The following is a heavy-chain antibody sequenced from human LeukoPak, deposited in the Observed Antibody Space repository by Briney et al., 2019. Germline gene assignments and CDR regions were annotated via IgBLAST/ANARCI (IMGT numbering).Heavy chain of an antibody. CDR1: GFTVSSNY. CDR2: IYSGGST. D-gene: IGHD3-10*01. Sequence: PGGSLRLSCAASGFTVSSNYMSWVRQAPGKGLEWVSVIYSGGSTYYADSVKGRFTISRDNSKNTLFLQVNNLRGEDTAVYYCAKGSIWFEEKKSFYYGMDVWGQGTTVTVSS. CDR3: AKGSIWFEEKKSFYYGMDV. J-gene: IGHJ6*02. V-gene: IGHV3-53*01.